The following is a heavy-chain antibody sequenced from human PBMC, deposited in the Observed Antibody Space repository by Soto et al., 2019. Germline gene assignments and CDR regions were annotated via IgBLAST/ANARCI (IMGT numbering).Heavy chain of an antibody. Sequence: LRLSCAASGFTFSSYGMHWVRQAPGKGLEWVAVISYDGSNKYYADSVKGRFTISRDNSKNTLYLQMNSLRAEDTAVYYCAKDEYDILTGYYAPYGYGMDVWGQGTTVTVSS. CDR1: GFTFSSYG. J-gene: IGHJ6*02. V-gene: IGHV3-30*18. CDR3: AKDEYDILTGYYAPYGYGMDV. CDR2: ISYDGSNK. D-gene: IGHD3-9*01.